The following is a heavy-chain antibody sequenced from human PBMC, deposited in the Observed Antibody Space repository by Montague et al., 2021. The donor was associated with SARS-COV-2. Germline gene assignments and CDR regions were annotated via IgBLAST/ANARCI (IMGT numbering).Heavy chain of an antibody. Sequence: QSGAEVKKPGESLRISCKGSGYSFTTYWINWVRQMPGKGLEWMGKIDPSDSNAYYSPSFQGHVTISVDKSISTAYLQWSSLKASNTAMFYCATPDYWGQGTLVTVSS. CDR1: GYSFTTYW. CDR3: ATPDY. J-gene: IGHJ4*02. CDR2: IDPSDSNA. V-gene: IGHV5-10-1*01.